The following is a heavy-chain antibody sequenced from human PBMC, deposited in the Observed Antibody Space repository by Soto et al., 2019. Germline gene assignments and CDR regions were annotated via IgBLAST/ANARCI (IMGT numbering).Heavy chain of an antibody. CDR1: GFTFSSYG. CDR3: AKGGYSRGFFDY. V-gene: IGHV3-30*18. CDR2: ISYDGSNK. D-gene: IGHD6-19*01. Sequence: PGGSLRLSCAASGFTFSSYGMHWVRQAPGKGLEWVAVISYDGSNKYYADSVKGRFTISRDNSKNTLYLQMNSLRAEDTAVYYCAKGGYSRGFFDYWGQGTLVTVSS. J-gene: IGHJ4*02.